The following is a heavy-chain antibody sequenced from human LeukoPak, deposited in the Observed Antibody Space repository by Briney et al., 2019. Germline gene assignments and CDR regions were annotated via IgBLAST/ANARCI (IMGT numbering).Heavy chain of an antibody. Sequence: SESLSLTCTVSDGSVTTSTYYWGGIRQPPGKGLEWIGTIKNSGITHYNPSLKSRLTMSVDTSKNQFSLKLNSVTAADTAVYYCATRRSGSYSEYWGQGILVTVSS. J-gene: IGHJ4*02. CDR1: DGSVTTSTYY. V-gene: IGHV4-39*01. CDR3: ATRRSGSYSEY. D-gene: IGHD1-26*01. CDR2: IKNSGIT.